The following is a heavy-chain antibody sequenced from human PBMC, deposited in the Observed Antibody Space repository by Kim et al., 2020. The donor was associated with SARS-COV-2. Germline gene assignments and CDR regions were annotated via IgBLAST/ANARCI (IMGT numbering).Heavy chain of an antibody. CDR1: GFTVSSNY. CDR3: ARDRMLYYYDSSGYYPNPSRSYYYGMDV. CDR2: IYSGGST. D-gene: IGHD3-22*01. J-gene: IGHJ6*02. V-gene: IGHV3-66*01. Sequence: GGSLRLSCAASGFTVSSNYMSWVRQAPGKGLEWVSVIYSGGSTYYADSVKGRFTISRDNSKNTLYLQMNSLRAEDTAVYYCARDRMLYYYDSSGYYPNPSRSYYYGMDVWGQGTTVTVSS.